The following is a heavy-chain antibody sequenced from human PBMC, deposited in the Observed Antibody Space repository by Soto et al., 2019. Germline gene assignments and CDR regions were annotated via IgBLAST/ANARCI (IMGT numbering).Heavy chain of an antibody. V-gene: IGHV1-69*01. Sequence: QVHLVQSGAEVKKPGSSVKVSCKASGGTFSSYAISWVRQAPGQGLEWMGGIIPIFGTANYAQKFQGRVTITADESTSTAYMELSSLRSEDTAVYYCARDLSYDSSGYYLLDYYGMDVWGQGTTVTVSS. CDR3: ARDLSYDSSGYYLLDYYGMDV. D-gene: IGHD3-22*01. CDR2: IIPIFGTA. J-gene: IGHJ6*02. CDR1: GGTFSSYA.